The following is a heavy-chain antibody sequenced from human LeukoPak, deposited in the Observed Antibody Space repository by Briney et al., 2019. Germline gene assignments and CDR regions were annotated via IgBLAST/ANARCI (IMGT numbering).Heavy chain of an antibody. D-gene: IGHD6-19*01. J-gene: IGHJ4*02. CDR1: GYSISSGYY. CDR3: ARGTGYSSGWYGPFDY. V-gene: IGHV4-38-2*02. CDR2: IYHSGST. Sequence: SETLSLTCTVSGYSISSGYYWGWIRQPPGKGLEWIGSIYHSGSTYYNPSLKSRVTISVDTSKNQFSLKLSSVTAADTAVYYCARGTGYSSGWYGPFDYWGQGTLVTVSS.